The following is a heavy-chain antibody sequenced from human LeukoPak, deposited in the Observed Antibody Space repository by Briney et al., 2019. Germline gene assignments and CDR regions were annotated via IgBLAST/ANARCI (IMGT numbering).Heavy chain of an antibody. CDR1: GFTFSSYG. CDR2: IWYDGSDK. V-gene: IGHV3-33*08. Sequence: GGSLRLSCAASGFTFSSYGMHWVRQAPGKGLEWVAVIWYDGSDKYYADSVKGRFTISRDNSKNTLYLQMNSLRAEDTAVYYCAGDPGSAPYYFDYWGQGTLVTVSS. J-gene: IGHJ4*02. CDR3: AGDPGSAPYYFDY. D-gene: IGHD2-15*01.